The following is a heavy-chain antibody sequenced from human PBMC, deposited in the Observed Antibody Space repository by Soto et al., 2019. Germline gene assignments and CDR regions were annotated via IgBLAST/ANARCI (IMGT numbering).Heavy chain of an antibody. D-gene: IGHD1-20*01. CDR1: GGSISSGGYY. CDR3: ASYNLWPIAMVDY. J-gene: IGHJ4*02. CDR2: IYYSGST. Sequence: QVQLQESGPGLVKPSQTLSLTCTVSGGSISSGGYYWSWIRQHPGKGLEWIGYIYYSGSTYYNPSLKSRVTISVDTSKNQFSLKLSSVTAAATAVYYCASYNLWPIAMVDYWGQGTLVTVSS. V-gene: IGHV4-31*03.